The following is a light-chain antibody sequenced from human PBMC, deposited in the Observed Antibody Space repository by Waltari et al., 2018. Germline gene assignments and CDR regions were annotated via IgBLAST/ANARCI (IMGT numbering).Light chain of an antibody. CDR1: SSDVCGYDF. Sequence: QSAPTQPASVSGSPGQSITISCTGTSSDVCGYDFVSWHQQYPGKAPKVMIYGVNNRPSGVYNRFSGSKSGNTASLIISGLQADDEADYYCSSYTTSGTLVFGTGTKVTVL. CDR2: GVN. V-gene: IGLV2-14*01. CDR3: SSYTTSGTLV. J-gene: IGLJ1*01.